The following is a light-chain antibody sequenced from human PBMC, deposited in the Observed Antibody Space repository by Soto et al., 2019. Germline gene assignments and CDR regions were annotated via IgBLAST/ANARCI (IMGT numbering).Light chain of an antibody. CDR2: WAS. V-gene: IGKV4-1*01. CDR3: QQYYSTPYT. J-gene: IGKJ2*01. CDR1: QSVLYSSNNKNY. Sequence: DIVMTQSPDSLAVSLGERATINCKSSQSVLYSSNNKNYLAWYQQKPGQPPKLLIYWASTRESGVPDRFSGSGSGTDFPLTISRLQAEDVAVYYCQQYYSTPYTFGQGTNLEIQ.